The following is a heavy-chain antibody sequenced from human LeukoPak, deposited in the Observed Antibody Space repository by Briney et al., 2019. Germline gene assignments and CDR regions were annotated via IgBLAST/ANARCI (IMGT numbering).Heavy chain of an antibody. Sequence: ASVKVSCKASGYTFTGYYIHWVRQTPGQNLVWLGWIQPNSGVTNYAQKFQGRVIMTSDTSITTASMELSRLRSDDTAVYYCARDQGQSTGWFGYYYYYGMDVWGQGTTVSVSS. CDR2: IQPNSGVT. V-gene: IGHV1-2*02. CDR1: GYTFTGYY. J-gene: IGHJ6*02. D-gene: IGHD6-19*01. CDR3: ARDQGQSTGWFGYYYYYGMDV.